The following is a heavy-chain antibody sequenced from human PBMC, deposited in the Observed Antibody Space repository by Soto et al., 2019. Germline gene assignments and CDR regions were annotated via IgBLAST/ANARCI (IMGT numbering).Heavy chain of an antibody. J-gene: IGHJ4*02. CDR2: IYSGGST. V-gene: IGHV3-66*01. D-gene: IGHD3-22*01. CDR1: GLTVSSNY. Sequence: EVQLVESGGGLVQPGESLRLSCAASGLTVSSNYMSWVRQAPGKGLEWVSVIYSGGSTYYADSVKCRFTISRDNSKNTLYLQMNSLRAEDTAVYYCARGDQWLLTHPFDYWGQGTLVTVSS. CDR3: ARGDQWLLTHPFDY.